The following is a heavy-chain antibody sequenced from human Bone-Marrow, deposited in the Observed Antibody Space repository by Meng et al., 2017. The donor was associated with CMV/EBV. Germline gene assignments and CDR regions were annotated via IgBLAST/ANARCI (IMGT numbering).Heavy chain of an antibody. Sequence: GESLKISCAASGFTFGSYSMNWVRQAPGKGLEWVSYISSSSSTIFYADSVKGRFTISRDNAKNSLYLQMNSLRAEDTAVYYCASYDYGGNRIFDYWGQGTLVTVSS. CDR1: GFTFGSYS. V-gene: IGHV3-48*04. D-gene: IGHD4-23*01. CDR2: ISSSSSTI. CDR3: ASYDYGGNRIFDY. J-gene: IGHJ4*02.